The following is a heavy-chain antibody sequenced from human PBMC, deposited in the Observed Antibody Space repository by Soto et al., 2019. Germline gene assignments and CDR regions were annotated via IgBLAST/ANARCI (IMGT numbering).Heavy chain of an antibody. J-gene: IGHJ5*02. CDR3: TRDGSMVYAKFGWFDP. D-gene: IGHD2-8*01. CDR1: GFTFGDYA. CDR2: IRSKAYGGTT. Sequence: PGGSLRLSCTASGFTFGDYAMSWFRQAPGKGLEWVGFIRSKAYGGTTEYAASVKGRFTISRDDSKSIAYLQMNSLKTEDTAVYYCTRDGSMVYAKFGWFDPWGQGTLVTVSS. V-gene: IGHV3-49*03.